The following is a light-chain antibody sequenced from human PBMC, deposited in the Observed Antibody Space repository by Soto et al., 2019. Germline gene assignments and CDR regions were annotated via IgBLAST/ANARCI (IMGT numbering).Light chain of an antibody. J-gene: IGLJ3*02. CDR2: SNN. Sequence: QSVLTQPPSASGAPGQRVTISCSGSSSNVGSNTVSWYQQFPGTAPKLLIHSNNKRPSGVPDRFSGSKSDTSASLAISGLQFEDEAVYYCAAWDDSLSGPVFGGGTKVTVL. CDR3: AAWDDSLSGPV. CDR1: SSNVGSNT. V-gene: IGLV1-44*01.